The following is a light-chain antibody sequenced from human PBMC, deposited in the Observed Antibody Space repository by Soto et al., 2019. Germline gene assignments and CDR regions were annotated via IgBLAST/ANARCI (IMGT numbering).Light chain of an antibody. Sequence: DLQLTQSPSSLSASVGDRVTVTCRASQNISNYLNWYRQKPGKAPSLLIYSTSSLRSGVTSRFSGSASGTDVTLTISSLQPADFADYYCQQSYSTPWTFGQGTKVEIK. J-gene: IGKJ1*01. CDR2: STS. CDR3: QQSYSTPWT. V-gene: IGKV1-39*01. CDR1: QNISNY.